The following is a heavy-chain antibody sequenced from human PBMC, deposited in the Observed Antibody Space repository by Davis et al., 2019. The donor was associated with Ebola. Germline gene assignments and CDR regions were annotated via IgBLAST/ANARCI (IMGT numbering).Heavy chain of an antibody. J-gene: IGHJ3*02. D-gene: IGHD6-13*01. CDR3: ARHESSWYAFDI. CDR2: IYPGDSDT. Sequence: PGGSLRLSCKGSGYSFTSYWIGWVRQMPGNGLEWMGIIYPGDSDTRYSPSFQGQVTISADKSISTAYLQWSSLKASDTAMYYCARHESSWYAFDIWGQGKMVTVSS. V-gene: IGHV5-51*01. CDR1: GYSFTSYW.